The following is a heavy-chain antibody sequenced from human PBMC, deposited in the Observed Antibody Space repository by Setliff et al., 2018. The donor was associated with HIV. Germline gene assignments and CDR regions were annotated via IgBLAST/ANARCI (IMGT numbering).Heavy chain of an antibody. CDR3: ARVPTSSWYVTTQRTKEYFHQ. V-gene: IGHV4-39*07. Sequence: SETLSLTCTVSGGSVKSSSYYWGWIRQPPGKGLEWIGSIYYSGNTYYNPSLKSRVTISVDTSRNQFSLRLSSVTAADTAIYYWARVPTSSWYVTTQRTKEYFHQWGQGTLVTVSS. J-gene: IGHJ1*01. D-gene: IGHD6-13*01. CDR2: IYYSGNT. CDR1: GGSVKSSSYY.